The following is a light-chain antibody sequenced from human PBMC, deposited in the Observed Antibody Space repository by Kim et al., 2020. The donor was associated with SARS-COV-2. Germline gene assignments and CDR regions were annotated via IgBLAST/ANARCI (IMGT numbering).Light chain of an antibody. CDR3: QQYGGSPPT. CDR2: GAS. CDR1: QSVSNNY. Sequence: EIVLTQSPGTLSLSPGERATLSCRASQSVSNNYLAWYQRKPGQAPRLLIYGASSRATGIPDRFSGSASGTDFTLTISRLEPEDFAVYYCQQYGGSPPTFGQGTKVEVK. J-gene: IGKJ1*01. V-gene: IGKV3-20*01.